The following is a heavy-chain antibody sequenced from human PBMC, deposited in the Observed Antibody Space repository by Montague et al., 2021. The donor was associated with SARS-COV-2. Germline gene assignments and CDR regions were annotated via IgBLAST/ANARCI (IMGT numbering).Heavy chain of an antibody. CDR1: GGSISSSSSD. J-gene: IGHJ6*02. CDR3: ARDIRIPMLIVIQGYGMDV. V-gene: IGHV4-39*07. CDR2: IYYSGST. Sequence: SETLSLTCTVAGGSISSSSSDWGWIRQPPGMGLEWIGSIYYSGSTXYNPSLKSRITISVDTSKNQFSLRLTSVTAADTAVYYCARDIRIPMLIVIQGYGMDVWGQGTTVTVSS. D-gene: IGHD3-22*01.